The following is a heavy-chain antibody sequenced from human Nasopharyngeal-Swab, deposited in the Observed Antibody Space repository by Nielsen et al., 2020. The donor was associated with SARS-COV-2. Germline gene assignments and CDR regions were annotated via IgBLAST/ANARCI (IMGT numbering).Heavy chain of an antibody. V-gene: IGHV2-26*01. Sequence: ETLSLTCTVSGFSLSNARMGVSWIRQPPGKALEWLAHIFSNDEKSYSTSLKSRLTISKDTSKSQVVLTMTNMDPVDTATYYCARPRITMVRGVRDYYYYYMDVWGKGTTVTVSS. CDR3: ARPRITMVRGVRDYYYYYMDV. CDR2: IFSNDEK. J-gene: IGHJ6*03. D-gene: IGHD3-10*01. CDR1: GFSLSNARMG.